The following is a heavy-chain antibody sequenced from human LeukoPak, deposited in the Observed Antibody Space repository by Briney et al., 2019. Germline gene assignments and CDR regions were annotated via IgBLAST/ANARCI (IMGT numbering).Heavy chain of an antibody. CDR3: ARRTHGSSWYDY. V-gene: IGHV4-59*08. J-gene: IGHJ4*02. CDR1: GGSISNHY. Sequence: SETLSLTCTVFGGSISNHYWSWIRQPPGKGLEWIGYIYYSGSTSYNPSLKSRVTVSVDTSKNQFSLRLTSVTAADTAVYYCARRTHGSSWYDYWGQGTLVTVSS. D-gene: IGHD6-13*01. CDR2: IYYSGST.